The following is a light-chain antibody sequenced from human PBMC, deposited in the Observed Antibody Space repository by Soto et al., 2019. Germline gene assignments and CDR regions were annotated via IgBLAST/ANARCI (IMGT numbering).Light chain of an antibody. CDR1: SSDVGGYNY. V-gene: IGLV2-11*01. CDR2: DVS. Sequence: QSALTQPRSVSGSPGQSVTISCTGTSSDVGGYNYVSWYQQHPGKAPKLIIYDVSKRPSGVPDRFSGSKSGNTASLTISGLQAEDEADYYCCSYAGRYTVFGGGTKLTVL. J-gene: IGLJ2*01. CDR3: CSYAGRYTV.